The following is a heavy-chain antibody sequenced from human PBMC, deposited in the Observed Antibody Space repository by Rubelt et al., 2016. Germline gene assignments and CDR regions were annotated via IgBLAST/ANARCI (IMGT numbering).Heavy chain of an antibody. V-gene: IGHV4-59*12. CDR2: IYYSGRT. D-gene: IGHD1-7*01. CDR1: GGSISSYY. CDR3: ARGLVLGGNNFDY. J-gene: IGHJ4*02. Sequence: GPGLVKPSETLSLTCTVSGGSISSYYWSWIRQPPGKGLEWIGYIYYSGRTNYNPSLKSRVTISVDTSKNQFSLKLSSVTAADTAVYYCARGLVLGGNNFDYWGQGTLVTVSS.